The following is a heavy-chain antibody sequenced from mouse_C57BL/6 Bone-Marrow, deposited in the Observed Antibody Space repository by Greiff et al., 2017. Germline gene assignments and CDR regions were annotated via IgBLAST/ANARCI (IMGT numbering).Heavy chain of an antibody. J-gene: IGHJ4*01. V-gene: IGHV1-55*01. CDR2: IYPGSGST. Sequence: QVQLQQPGAELVKPGASVKMSCKASGYTFPSYWITWVKQRPGQGLEWIGDIYPGSGSTNYNEKFKSKATLTVATSSSTAYMQLSSLTSEDSAVYYCAILLLRVYYAMDYWGQGTSVTVSS. D-gene: IGHD1-1*01. CDR1: GYTFPSYW. CDR3: AILLLRVYYAMDY.